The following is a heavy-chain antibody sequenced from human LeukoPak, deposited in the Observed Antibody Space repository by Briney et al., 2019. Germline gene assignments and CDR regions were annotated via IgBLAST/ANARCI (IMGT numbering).Heavy chain of an antibody. D-gene: IGHD3-16*01. Sequence: SETLSLTCTVSGGSISSYFWSWIRQPPGKGLEWIGYIYYSGSTNYNPSLKSRVTISVDTSKNQFTLKLSSVTAADTAVYYCARGRYGWLPFDYWGQGTTVTVSS. CDR3: ARGRYGWLPFDY. J-gene: IGHJ4*02. CDR2: IYYSGST. CDR1: GGSISSYF. V-gene: IGHV4-59*01.